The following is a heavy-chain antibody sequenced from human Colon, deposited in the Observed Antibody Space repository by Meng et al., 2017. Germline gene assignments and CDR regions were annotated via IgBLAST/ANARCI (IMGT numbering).Heavy chain of an antibody. V-gene: IGHV3-64*01. CDR3: ARARSSSGYYRIDY. J-gene: IGHJ4*02. D-gene: IGHD3-22*01. CDR1: GFTFSSYV. Sequence: EVQLVESGGGLVQPGGSLRVYCAASGFTFSSYVMHWVRQAPGRGLEYVSAISSNGGSTYYTNSVKGRFTISRDNSKNTLYLQMGSLRAEDMAIYYCARARSSSGYYRIDYWGQGTLVTVSS. CDR2: ISSNGGST.